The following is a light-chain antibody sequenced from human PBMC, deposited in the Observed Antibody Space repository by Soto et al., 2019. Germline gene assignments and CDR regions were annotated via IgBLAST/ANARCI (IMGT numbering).Light chain of an antibody. Sequence: AIRMTQSPSSLSASTGDRVTITCRASQGISSYLAWYQQKPGQAPKLLIYAASTLQSGVPSRFSGSGSGTDFTVTISCLQSEDFATYYCQQYYSYPLTFGGGTKVEIK. CDR3: QQYYSYPLT. J-gene: IGKJ4*01. V-gene: IGKV1-8*01. CDR1: QGISSY. CDR2: AAS.